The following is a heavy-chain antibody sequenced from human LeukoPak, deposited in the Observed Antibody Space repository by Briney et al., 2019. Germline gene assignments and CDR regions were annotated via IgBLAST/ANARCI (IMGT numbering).Heavy chain of an antibody. V-gene: IGHV3-30*18. Sequence: GGSLRLSCAASGFTFSNAWMSWVRQAPGKGLEWVAVISYDGSNKYYADSVKGRFTISRDNSKNTLYLQMNSLRAEDTAVYYGAKGKYYYDSSGYFFDYWGQGTLVTVSS. CDR3: AKGKYYYDSSGYFFDY. J-gene: IGHJ4*02. D-gene: IGHD3-22*01. CDR2: ISYDGSNK. CDR1: GFTFSNAW.